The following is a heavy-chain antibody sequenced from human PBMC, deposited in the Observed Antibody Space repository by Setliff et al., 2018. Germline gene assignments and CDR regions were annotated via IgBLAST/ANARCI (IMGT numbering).Heavy chain of an antibody. CDR1: GASISSYY. CDR2: IYSSGNI. D-gene: IGHD2-2*01. Sequence: SVTLSLTCTVSGASISSYYWSWIRQPPGEGLEWIGYIYSSGNIKYNPSLKSRVTISLDTSKNQFSLKLSSVTAADTAVYYCARDGPHCVTSSCPGAWFDPWVPETLLVTVSS. CDR3: ARDGPHCVTSSCPGAWFDP. V-gene: IGHV4-4*09. J-gene: IGHJ5*02.